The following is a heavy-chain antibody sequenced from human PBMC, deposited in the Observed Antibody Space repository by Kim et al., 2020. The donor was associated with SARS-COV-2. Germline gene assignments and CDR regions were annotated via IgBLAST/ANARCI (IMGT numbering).Heavy chain of an antibody. V-gene: IGHV1-69*04. D-gene: IGHD4-4*01. CDR3: ARVEGMATITFSGAFDI. Sequence: KFQGRVTITADTSTSTGYLQLSSLRSDDTAVYFCARVEGMATITFSGAFDIWGQGTMVTVSS. J-gene: IGHJ3*02.